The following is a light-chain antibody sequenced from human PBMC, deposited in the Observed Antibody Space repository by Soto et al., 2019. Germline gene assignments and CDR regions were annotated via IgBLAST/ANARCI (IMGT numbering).Light chain of an antibody. V-gene: IGKV1-8*01. Sequence: AIRMTQSPSSLSASTGDRVTITCRASQGISSYLAWYQQKPGKAPKLLIYAASSLQSVVPSRFSGSGSGTDYTLTITGVQAADVAVYYCQQYYSSLAITFGHGARLEIK. CDR2: AAS. CDR1: QGISSY. J-gene: IGKJ5*01. CDR3: QQYYSSLAIT.